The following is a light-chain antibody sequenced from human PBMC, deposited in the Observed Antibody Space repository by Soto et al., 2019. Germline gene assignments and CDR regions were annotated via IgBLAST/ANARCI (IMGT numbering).Light chain of an antibody. Sequence: EIVLTQSPGTLSLSPGERATLSCRASQSFSSSYLAWYQQKPGQAPRLLIYGASSRATGIPDRFSGSASGTDFTITISRLEPEDFAVYSCQQYGSSPFTFGPGTKVDIK. V-gene: IGKV3-20*01. J-gene: IGKJ3*01. CDR2: GAS. CDR3: QQYGSSPFT. CDR1: QSFSSSY.